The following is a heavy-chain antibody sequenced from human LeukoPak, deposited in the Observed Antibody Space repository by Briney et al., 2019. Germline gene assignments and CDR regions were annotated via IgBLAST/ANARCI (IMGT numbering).Heavy chain of an antibody. CDR2: TSAYSGNT. CDR3: ARVIVAGALM. J-gene: IGHJ4*02. CDR1: GYTFSNFG. Sequence: ASVKVSCKASGYTFSNFGITWVRQAPGQGLEWMGWTSAYSGNTNYAQKLHGRVTMTTDTSTSTAYMELRSLRSDDTAVYYCARVIVAGALMWGQGTLVTVSS. V-gene: IGHV1-18*04. D-gene: IGHD1-26*01.